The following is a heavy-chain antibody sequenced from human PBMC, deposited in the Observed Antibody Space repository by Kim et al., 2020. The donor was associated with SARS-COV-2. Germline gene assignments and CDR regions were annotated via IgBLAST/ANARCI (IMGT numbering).Heavy chain of an antibody. CDR1: GGSFSGYY. J-gene: IGHJ4*02. CDR2: INHSGST. D-gene: IGHD2-2*01. CDR3: ARTVSTAAPDY. Sequence: SETLSLTCAVYGGSFSGYYWSWIRQPPGKGLEWIGEINHSGSTNYNPPLKSRVTISVDTSKNQFSLKLSSVTAADMAVYYCARTVSTAAPDYWGQGTLVTVSS. V-gene: IGHV4-34*01.